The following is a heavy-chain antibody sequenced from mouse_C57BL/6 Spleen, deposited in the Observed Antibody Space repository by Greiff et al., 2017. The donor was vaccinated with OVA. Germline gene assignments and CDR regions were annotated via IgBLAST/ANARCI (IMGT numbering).Heavy chain of an antibody. CDR2: INPNNGGT. Sequence: EVKLMESGPELVKPGASVKISCKASGYTFTDYYMNWVKQSHGKSLEWIGDINPNNGGTSYNQKFKGKATLTVDKSSSTAYMELRSLTSEDSAVYYCARPTTVVEGYAMDYWGQGTSVTVSS. D-gene: IGHD1-1*01. CDR1: GYTFTDYY. V-gene: IGHV1-26*01. CDR3: ARPTTVVEGYAMDY. J-gene: IGHJ4*01.